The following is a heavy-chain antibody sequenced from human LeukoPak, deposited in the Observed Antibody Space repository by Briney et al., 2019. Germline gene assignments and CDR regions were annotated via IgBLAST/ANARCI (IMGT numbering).Heavy chain of an antibody. CDR3: ATGLSGYYSVFDY. CDR1: GFTFSNAW. Sequence: PGGSLRLSCAASGFTFSNAWMSWVRQAPGKGLECVLVIDYGGSTNYADSVKGRFTISRDNSKKTLYLQMNGLRAEDTAVYYCATGLSGYYSVFDYWGQGTLVTVSS. D-gene: IGHD3-3*01. J-gene: IGHJ4*02. V-gene: IGHV3-53*01. CDR2: IDYGGST.